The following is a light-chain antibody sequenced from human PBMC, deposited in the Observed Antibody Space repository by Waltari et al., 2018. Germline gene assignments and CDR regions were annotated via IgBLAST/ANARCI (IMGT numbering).Light chain of an antibody. V-gene: IGKV3-20*01. CDR1: QSVSDYY. CDR3: QQYGSSFPWT. J-gene: IGKJ1*01. Sequence: ELVLTQSPGTLSLSPGERATLSCRASQSVSDYYLAWYQQKPGQAPRLLIYSAYNRAAGVPDRFSGSGSGTDFTLTISRLEPGDFAVYYCQQYGSSFPWTFGQGTKVEI. CDR2: SAY.